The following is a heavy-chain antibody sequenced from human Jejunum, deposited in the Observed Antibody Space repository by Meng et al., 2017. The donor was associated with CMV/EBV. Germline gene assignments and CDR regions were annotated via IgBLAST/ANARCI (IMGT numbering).Heavy chain of an antibody. CDR3: ARVSSGWDYFDY. Sequence: QVQLTEPGPGLVKPSQTLSLTCTVSGGSVSSGGYYWTWIRQHPGKGLEWFRHIYYSGSTFYNPSLKRRVIISIDTSKNQFSLNLRSVTAADTAVYYCARVSSGWDYFDYWGQGTLVTVSS. J-gene: IGHJ4*02. CDR1: GGSVSSGGYY. D-gene: IGHD6-19*01. CDR2: IYYSGST. V-gene: IGHV4-31*03.